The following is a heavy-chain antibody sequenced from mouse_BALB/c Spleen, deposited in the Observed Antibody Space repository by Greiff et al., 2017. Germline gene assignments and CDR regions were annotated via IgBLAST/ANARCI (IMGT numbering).Heavy chain of an antibody. D-gene: IGHD1-1*01. J-gene: IGHJ4*01. V-gene: IGHV5-6-5*01. CDR3: ARVDYGSSGYAMDY. CDR2: ISSGGST. Sequence: EVNLVESGGGLVKPGGSLKLSCAASGFTFSSYAMSWVRQTPEKRLEWVASISSGGSTYYPDSVKGRFTISRDNARNILYLQMSSLRSEDTAMYYCARVDYGSSGYAMDYWGQGTSVTVSS. CDR1: GFTFSSYA.